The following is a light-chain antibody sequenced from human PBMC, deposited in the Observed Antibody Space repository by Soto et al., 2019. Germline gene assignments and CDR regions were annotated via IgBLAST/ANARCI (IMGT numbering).Light chain of an antibody. J-gene: IGLJ1*01. V-gene: IGLV2-14*01. CDR3: NSYTSSRTYV. CDR1: SSDVGGYNY. Sequence: ALTQPASVSGSPGHSITISCTGTSSDVGGYNYVSWYQQHPGKAPKLMIYDVTNRPSGVSNRFSGSKSGNTASLTISGLQAEDEADYYCNSYTSSRTYVFGVGTKVTVL. CDR2: DVT.